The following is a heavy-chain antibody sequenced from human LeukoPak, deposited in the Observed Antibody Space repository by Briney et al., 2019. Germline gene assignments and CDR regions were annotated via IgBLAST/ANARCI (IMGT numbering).Heavy chain of an antibody. CDR1: GFTFSNAW. CDR3: TTEFSERYDSSGYHYNY. CDR2: IKSKTDGGTT. J-gene: IGHJ4*02. V-gene: IGHV3-15*01. Sequence: GGSLRLSCAASGFTFSNAWMSWVRQAPGKGLEWVGRIKSKTDGGTTDYAAPVKGRFTISRDDSKNTLYLQMNSLKTEDTAVYHCTTEFSERYDSSGYHYNYWGQGTLVTVSS. D-gene: IGHD3-22*01.